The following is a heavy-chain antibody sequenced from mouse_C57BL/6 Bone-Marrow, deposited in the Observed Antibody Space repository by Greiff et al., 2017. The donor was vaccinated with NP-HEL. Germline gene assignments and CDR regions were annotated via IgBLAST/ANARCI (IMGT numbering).Heavy chain of an antibody. CDR1: GYTFTSYW. CDR3: ATVDWYFDV. V-gene: IGHV1-69*01. Sequence: QVQLQQPGAELVMPGASVKLSCKASGYTFTSYWMHWVKQRPGQGLEWIGEIDPSDSYTNYNQKFKGKSTLTVDKSSSTAYMQLSSLTSEDSAVYYCATVDWYFDVWGTGTTVTVSS. CDR2: IDPSDSYT. J-gene: IGHJ1*03.